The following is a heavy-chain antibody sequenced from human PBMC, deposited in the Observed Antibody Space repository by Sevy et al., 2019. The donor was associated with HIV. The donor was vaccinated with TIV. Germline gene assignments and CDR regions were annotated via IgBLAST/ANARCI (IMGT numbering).Heavy chain of an antibody. J-gene: IGHJ3*02. CDR3: ATHPNYYDSTGFPHVLNI. Sequence: SETLSLTCTVSGGSINTGGYYWSWIRQHPGKGLEWIGYIYRSGSAFYNPSLESRVTISVDTSKNQFSLKLSSVTAADRAVYYCATHPNYYDSTGFPHVLNIWGQGTMVTVSS. CDR1: GGSINTGGYY. CDR2: IYRSGSA. V-gene: IGHV4-31*03. D-gene: IGHD3-22*01.